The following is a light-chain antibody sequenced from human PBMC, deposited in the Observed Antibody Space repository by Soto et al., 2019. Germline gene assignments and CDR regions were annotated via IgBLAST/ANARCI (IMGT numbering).Light chain of an antibody. CDR2: GNN. CDR1: SSNIGAGYD. J-gene: IGLJ3*02. Sequence: QSVLTQPPSVSGAPGQRVTISCTGSSSNIGAGYDVHWYQQLPGTAPKLLISGNNNRPSGVPDRFSGSKSGTSASLAITGLQADDEADYYSQSYDSSLSGWVFGGGTKLTVL. V-gene: IGLV1-40*01. CDR3: QSYDSSLSGWV.